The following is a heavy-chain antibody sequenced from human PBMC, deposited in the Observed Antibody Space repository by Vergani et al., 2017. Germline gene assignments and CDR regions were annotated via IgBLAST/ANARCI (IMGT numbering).Heavy chain of an antibody. D-gene: IGHD3-3*01. J-gene: IGHJ4*02. CDR3: ARAGYYDFWSGYDTRGGTAQFDY. V-gene: IGHV1-69*01. CDR1: GGTFSNHV. Sequence: QVQLVQSGAEVKKPGSSVKVSCKSSGGTFSNHVLAWVRQAPGQGLEWMGGILPLFGTPTYAQRFQGRVTVTADDSTSTAYMELSSLRSEDTAVYYCARAGYYDFWSGYDTRGGTAQFDYWGQGSLVTVSS. CDR2: ILPLFGTP.